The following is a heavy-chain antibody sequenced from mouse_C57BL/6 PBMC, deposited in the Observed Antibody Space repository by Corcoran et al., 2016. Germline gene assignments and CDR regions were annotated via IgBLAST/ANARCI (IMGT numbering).Heavy chain of an antibody. D-gene: IGHD2-14*01. CDR2: INTYSGVP. Sequence: QIQLVQSGPELKKTGETVKISCKASGCTFSTYGMSWVKQAPGKGLKRMGGINTYSGVPTYADDFKGRFAFSLDPSASTAYLQINNLKNEDTATYFCARFGYLDYAMDYLGQGTSVTVSS. J-gene: IGHJ4*01. V-gene: IGHV9-3*01. CDR3: ARFGYLDYAMDY. CDR1: GCTFSTYG.